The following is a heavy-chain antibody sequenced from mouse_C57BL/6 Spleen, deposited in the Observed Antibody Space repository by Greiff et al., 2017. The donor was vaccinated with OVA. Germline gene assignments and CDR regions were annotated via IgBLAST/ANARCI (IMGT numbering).Heavy chain of an antibody. J-gene: IGHJ2*01. D-gene: IGHD2-2*01. CDR3: ARSMVKAYYFDY. V-gene: IGHV5-12*01. CDR2: ISNGGGST. Sequence: EVILVESGGGLVQPGGSLKLSCAASGFTFSDYYMYWVRQTPEKRLEWFAYISNGGGSTYYPDTVKGRFTISRDNAKNTLYLQMSRLKSEDTAMYYCARSMVKAYYFDYWGQGTTLTVSS. CDR1: GFTFSDYY.